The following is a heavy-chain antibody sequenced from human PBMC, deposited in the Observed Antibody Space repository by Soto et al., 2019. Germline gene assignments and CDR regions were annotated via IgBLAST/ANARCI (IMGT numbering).Heavy chain of an antibody. V-gene: IGHV3-33*01. D-gene: IGHD5-12*01. CDR2: IWYDGSNK. J-gene: IGHJ6*02. Sequence: QVQLVESGGGVVQPGRSLRLSCAASGFTFSSYGMHWVRQAPGKGLEWVAVIWYDGSNKYYADSVKGRFTISRDNSKNPLYLQMNSLRAEDTAVYYCATVEMATIQQDVWGQGTTVTVSS. CDR3: ATVEMATIQQDV. CDR1: GFTFSSYG.